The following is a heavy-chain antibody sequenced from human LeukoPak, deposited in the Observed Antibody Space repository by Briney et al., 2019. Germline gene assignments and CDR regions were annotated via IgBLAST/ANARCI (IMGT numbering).Heavy chain of an antibody. V-gene: IGHV4-39*07. CDR2: IYHSGST. CDR1: GGSISSGSYY. Sequence: PSETLSLTCTVSGGSISSGSYYWSWIRQPPGKGLEWIGSIYHSGSTYYNPSLKSRVTISLGTSKNQFSLKLSSVTAADTAVYYCARDLSSSSNYVDGTFDFWGQGTLVTVSS. J-gene: IGHJ3*01. CDR3: ARDLSSSSNYVDGTFDF. D-gene: IGHD4-11*01.